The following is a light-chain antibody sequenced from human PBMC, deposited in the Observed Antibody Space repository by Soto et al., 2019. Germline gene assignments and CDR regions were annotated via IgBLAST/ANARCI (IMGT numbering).Light chain of an antibody. V-gene: IGKV3-20*01. J-gene: IGKJ2*01. CDR1: QSVSSNY. Sequence: EIVLTQSPGTLSLSPGKRATLSCRASQSVSSNYLAWYRQTPGQAPRLLIYGASRRVTGIPDRFSGSGSGTDFTLSTSRLEPEDFAVYYCHQYGNSHTFSQGTKLEIK. CDR2: GAS. CDR3: HQYGNSHT.